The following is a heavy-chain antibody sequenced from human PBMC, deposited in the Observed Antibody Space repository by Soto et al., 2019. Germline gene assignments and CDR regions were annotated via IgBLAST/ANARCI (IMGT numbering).Heavy chain of an antibody. CDR3: AKDYGLGSYYFQH. V-gene: IGHV3-30*18. J-gene: IGHJ1*01. CDR2: ISYDGSNK. CDR1: GFTFSSYG. Sequence: QVQLVESGGGVVQPGRSLRLSCAASGFTFSSYGMHWVRQAPGKGLEWVAVISYDGSNKYYADSVKGRFTISRDNSKNTLYLEMNSLRAEDTAVYYCAKDYGLGSYYFQHLGQGTLVTVSS. D-gene: IGHD3-10*01.